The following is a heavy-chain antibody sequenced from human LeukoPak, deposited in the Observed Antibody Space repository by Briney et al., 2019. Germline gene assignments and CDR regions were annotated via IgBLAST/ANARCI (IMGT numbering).Heavy chain of an antibody. CDR2: INHSGST. D-gene: IGHD3-10*01. CDR1: GGSFSDYY. CDR3: ARVRGSGSFLDY. J-gene: IGHJ4*02. V-gene: IGHV4-34*01. Sequence: PSETLSLTCAVYGGSFSDYYWSWIRQPPGKGLEWIGEINHSGSTNYNPSLKSRVTISVDTSKNQFSLKLSSVTAADTAVYYCARVRGSGSFLDYWGQGTLVTVSS.